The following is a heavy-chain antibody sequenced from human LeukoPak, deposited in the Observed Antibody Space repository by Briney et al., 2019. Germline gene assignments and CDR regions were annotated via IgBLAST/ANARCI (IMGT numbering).Heavy chain of an antibody. CDR1: GYSFTSYW. V-gene: IGHV5-51*01. CDR3: ARANNYYDSSGYYYGRRLDAFDI. CDR2: IYPGGSDT. Sequence: GESLKISCKGSGYSFTSYWIGWVRQMPGKGLEWMGIIYPGGSDTRYSPSFQGQVTISADKSIGTAYLQWSSLKASDTAMYYCARANNYYDSSGYYYGRRLDAFDIWGQGTMVTVSS. J-gene: IGHJ3*02. D-gene: IGHD3-22*01.